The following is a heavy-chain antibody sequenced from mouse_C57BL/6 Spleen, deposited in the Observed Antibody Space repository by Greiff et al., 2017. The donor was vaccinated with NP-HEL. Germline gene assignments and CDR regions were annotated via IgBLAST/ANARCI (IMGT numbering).Heavy chain of an antibody. CDR3: ARWGVDWYFDV. J-gene: IGHJ1*03. CDR2: INPSSGYT. CDR1: GYTFTSYT. D-gene: IGHD1-1*01. V-gene: IGHV1-4*01. Sequence: VQLQQSGAELARPGASVKMSCKASGYTFTSYTMHWVKQRPGQGLEWIGYINPSSGYTKYNQKFKDKATLTADKSSSTAYMQLSSLTSEDSAVYYCARWGVDWYFDVWGTGTTVTVSS.